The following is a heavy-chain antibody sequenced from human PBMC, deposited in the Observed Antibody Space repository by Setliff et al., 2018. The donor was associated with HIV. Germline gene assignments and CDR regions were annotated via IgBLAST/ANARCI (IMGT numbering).Heavy chain of an antibody. V-gene: IGHV3-23*01. CDR1: GFTFNNYA. Sequence: GGSLRLSCAASGFTFNNYAMSWVRQAPGLGLEWVSGISDSGVSTDYADSVKGRFTISRDNSKNTLYLQMNSLRAEDTAVYYCAKGVRGGDYFDYWGQGTLVTVSS. CDR3: AKGVRGGDYFDY. CDR2: ISDSGVST. J-gene: IGHJ4*02.